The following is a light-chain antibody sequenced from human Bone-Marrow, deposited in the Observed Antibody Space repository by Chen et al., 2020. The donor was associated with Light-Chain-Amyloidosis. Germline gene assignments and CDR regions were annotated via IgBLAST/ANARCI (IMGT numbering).Light chain of an antibody. Sequence: AIQLTQSPSSLSASVGDRVTIPCRASQGISSALAWYQQKPGKAPKLLIYDASSLESGVPSRFSGSGSGTDFTLTISSLQPEDFATYYCQQYNSYSFSLTFGQGTKVEIK. CDR1: QGISSA. J-gene: IGKJ1*01. CDR2: DAS. V-gene: IGKV1-13*02. CDR3: QQYNSYSFSLT.